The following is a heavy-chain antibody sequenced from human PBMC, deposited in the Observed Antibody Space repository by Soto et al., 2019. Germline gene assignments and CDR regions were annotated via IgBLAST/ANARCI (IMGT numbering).Heavy chain of an antibody. CDR1: GYTLTELS. CDR2: FDPEDGET. CDR3: ATEQKWLKMNWFDP. D-gene: IGHD6-19*01. Sequence: ASVKVSCKVSGYTLTELSMHWVRQAPGKGLEWMGGFDPEDGETIYAQKFQGRVTMTEDTSTDTAYMELSSLRSEDTAVYYCATEQKWLKMNWFDPWGQGTLVTVSS. V-gene: IGHV1-24*01. J-gene: IGHJ5*02.